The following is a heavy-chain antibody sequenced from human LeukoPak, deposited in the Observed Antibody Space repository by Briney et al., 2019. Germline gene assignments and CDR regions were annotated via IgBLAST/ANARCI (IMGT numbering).Heavy chain of an antibody. CDR3: ARVNPNSSSWYYSY. V-gene: IGHV1-18*01. CDR2: ISAYNGNT. D-gene: IGHD6-13*01. Sequence: ASVKVSCKASGYTFTSYGISWVRQAPGQGLEWMGGISAYNGNTNYAQKLQGRVTMTTDTSTSTAYMELRSLRSDDTAVYYCARVNPNSSSWYYSYWGQGTLVTVSS. J-gene: IGHJ4*02. CDR1: GYTFTSYG.